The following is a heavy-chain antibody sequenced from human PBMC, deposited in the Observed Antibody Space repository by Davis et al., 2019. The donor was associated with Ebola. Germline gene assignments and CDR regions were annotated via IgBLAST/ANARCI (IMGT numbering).Heavy chain of an antibody. CDR2: INPNSGGT. J-gene: IGHJ6*02. CDR3: ARDKLRTASYYYYGMDV. CDR1: GFTFTGYY. Sequence: ASVKVSCKASGFTFTGYYMHWVRQAPGQGLEWMGWINPNSGGTNYAQKFQGRATMTRDTSISTAYMELSRLRSDDTAVYYCARDKLRTASYYYYGMDVWGQGTTVTVSS. D-gene: IGHD2-21*02. V-gene: IGHV1-2*02.